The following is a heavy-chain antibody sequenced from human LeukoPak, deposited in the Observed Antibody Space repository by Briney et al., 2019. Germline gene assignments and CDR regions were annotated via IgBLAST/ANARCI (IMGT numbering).Heavy chain of an antibody. CDR2: FDPEDGET. V-gene: IGHV1-24*01. CDR1: GYTLTEIS. J-gene: IGHJ4*02. CDR3: ATGYRVVDNFDY. Sequence: GASVKVSCKVSGYTLTEISMHWVRQAPGKGLEWMGGFDPEDGETIYAQKFQGRVTMTEDTSTDTAYMELSSLRSEDTAVYYCATGYRVVDNFDYWGQGTLVTVSS. D-gene: IGHD2-2*01.